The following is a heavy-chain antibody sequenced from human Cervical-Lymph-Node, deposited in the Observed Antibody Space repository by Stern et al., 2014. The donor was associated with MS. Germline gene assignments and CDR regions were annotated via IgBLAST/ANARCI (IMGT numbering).Heavy chain of an antibody. CDR2: INPNSGGT. CDR3: ARSFPGIAVGGGWFDP. Sequence: QVQLVQSGAEVKKPGASVKVSCKASGYTFTGYYMHWVRQAPGPGLEWMGRINPNSGGTNYAQQFQGRVTMTRDTSISTAYMELSRLRSDDTAVYYCARSFPGIAVGGGWFDPWGQGTLVTVSS. J-gene: IGHJ5*02. CDR1: GYTFTGYY. D-gene: IGHD6-19*01. V-gene: IGHV1-2*06.